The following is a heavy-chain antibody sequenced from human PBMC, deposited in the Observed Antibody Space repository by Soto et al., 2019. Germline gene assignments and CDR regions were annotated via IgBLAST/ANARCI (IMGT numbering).Heavy chain of an antibody. J-gene: IGHJ3*02. CDR3: ARRGGSYFAVFDI. Sequence: SETLSLTCSVSGGSVSDKTYYWSWIRQPPGKRLEWIGYVYYSGTTNYNPSLKSRVTISVDLSKNQFSLKLSSVTAADTAVYYFARRGGSYFAVFDICGKGKMFTVPS. CDR1: GGSVSDKTYY. CDR2: VYYSGTT. D-gene: IGHD1-26*01. V-gene: IGHV4-61*01.